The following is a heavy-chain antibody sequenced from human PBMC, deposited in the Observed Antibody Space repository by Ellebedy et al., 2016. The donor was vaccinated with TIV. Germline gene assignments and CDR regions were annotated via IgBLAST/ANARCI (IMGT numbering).Heavy chain of an antibody. CDR3: ARGGVRWFDP. CDR1: GGSISSGGYY. CDR2: IYYSGST. D-gene: IGHD4/OR15-4a*01. V-gene: IGHV4-31*03. Sequence: MPSETLSLTCTVSGGSISSGGYYWSWIRQHPGKGLEWIGYIYYSGSTYYNPSLKSRVTISVDTSKNQFSLKLSSVTAADTAVYYCARGGVRWFDPWGQGTLVTVSS. J-gene: IGHJ5*02.